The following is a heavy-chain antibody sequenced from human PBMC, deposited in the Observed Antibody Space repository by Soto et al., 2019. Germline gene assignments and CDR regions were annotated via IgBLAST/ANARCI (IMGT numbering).Heavy chain of an antibody. CDR1: GYTFTGYY. Sequence: ASVKVSCKASGYTFTGYYMHWVRQAPGQGLEWMGWINPNSGGTNYAQKFQGRVTMTRDKSISTAYMELSRLRSDDTAVYYCATELNCGGDCYALDAFDIWGQGTMVTVSS. J-gene: IGHJ3*02. D-gene: IGHD2-21*02. CDR3: ATELNCGGDCYALDAFDI. CDR2: INPNSGGT. V-gene: IGHV1-2*02.